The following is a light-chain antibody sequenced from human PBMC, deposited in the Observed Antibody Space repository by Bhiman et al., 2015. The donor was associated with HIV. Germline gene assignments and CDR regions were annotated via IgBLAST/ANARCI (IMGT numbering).Light chain of an antibody. CDR3: CSYAGSYTHYV. J-gene: IGLJ1*01. CDR1: SSDVGGYKY. Sequence: QSALTQPASVSGSPGQSITISCTGTSSDVGGYKYVSWFQQHPGKAPKLLIYDVSKRPSGVPDRFSGSKSGNTASLTISGLQAEDEADYYCCSYAGSYTHYVFGTGTKVTVL. V-gene: IGLV2-11*01. CDR2: DVS.